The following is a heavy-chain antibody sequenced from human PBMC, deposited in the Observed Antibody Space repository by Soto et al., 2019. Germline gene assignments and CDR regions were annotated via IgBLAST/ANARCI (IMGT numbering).Heavy chain of an antibody. CDR3: SRHYGGTLDF. Sequence: SETLSLTCAVSGGSISSGGYSWSWIRQPPGKGLEWIGYIYHSGSTYYNPSLKSRVTISVDTSKNQFSLKLRSVTAADTAVYYCSRHYGGTLDFSGQGTLVTGSS. CDR1: GGSISSGGYS. D-gene: IGHD4-17*01. CDR2: IYHSGST. J-gene: IGHJ4*02. V-gene: IGHV4-30-2*01.